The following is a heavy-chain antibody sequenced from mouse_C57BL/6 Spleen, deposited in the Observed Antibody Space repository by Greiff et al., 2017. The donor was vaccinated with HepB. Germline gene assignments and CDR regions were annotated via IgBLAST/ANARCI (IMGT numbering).Heavy chain of an antibody. CDR2: IHPNSGST. CDR3: ARGGVTAQALAWFAY. D-gene: IGHD3-2*02. V-gene: IGHV1-64*01. J-gene: IGHJ3*01. Sequence: VQLQQPGAELVKPGASVKLSCKASGYTFTSYWMHWVKQRPGQGLEWIGMIHPNSGSTNYNEKFKSKATLTVDKSSSTAYMQLSSLTSEDSAVYYCARGGVTAQALAWFAYWGQGTLVTVSA. CDR1: GYTFTSYW.